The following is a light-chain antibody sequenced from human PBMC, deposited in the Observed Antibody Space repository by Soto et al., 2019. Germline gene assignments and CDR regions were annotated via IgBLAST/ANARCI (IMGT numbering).Light chain of an antibody. CDR3: QQYNNWPHT. CDR1: QSVGSY. J-gene: IGKJ2*01. V-gene: IGKV3-15*01. Sequence: EIVMTQSPATLSVSPGERATLYCRASQSVGSYLAWYQQKPGQAPRLLIYDASTRATGIPARFSGSGSGTEFTLTISSLQSEDFAVYYCQQYNNWPHTFGQGTKVDIK. CDR2: DAS.